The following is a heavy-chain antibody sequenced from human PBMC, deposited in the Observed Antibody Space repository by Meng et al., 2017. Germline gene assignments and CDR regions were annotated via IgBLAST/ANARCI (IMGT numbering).Heavy chain of an antibody. J-gene: IGHJ4*02. CDR1: GGSISGSNW. D-gene: IGHD7-27*01. Sequence: QGQWQGSCAGLVNPCWTLSLTCAVSGGSISGSNWWRWVRQPPGKGLEWIGEIYHSGSTNYNPSLKSRVTISVDKSKNQFSLKLSSVTAADTAVYYCARDGRSWDWGQGTLVTVSS. V-gene: IGHV4-4*02. CDR2: IYHSGST. CDR3: ARDGRSWD.